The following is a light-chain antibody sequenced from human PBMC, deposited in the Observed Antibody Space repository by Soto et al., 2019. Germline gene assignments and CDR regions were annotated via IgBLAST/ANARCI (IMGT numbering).Light chain of an antibody. CDR3: QTYDGAPT. CDR1: QGINNA. J-gene: IGKJ1*01. V-gene: IGKV1-27*01. Sequence: DIQMTQSPSSLSASVGDRVTITCRASQGINNALAWYQQRPGKVPKLLMYAVSTLQSGVPPRFSGSGSGTDFTLTINSLQPEDVASYYCQTYDGAPTFGQGTKVDIK. CDR2: AVS.